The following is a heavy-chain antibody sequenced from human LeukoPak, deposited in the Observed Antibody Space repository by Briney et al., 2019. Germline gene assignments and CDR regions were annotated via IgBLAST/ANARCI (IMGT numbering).Heavy chain of an antibody. V-gene: IGHV1-46*01. Sequence: GASVKVSCKASGYTFTSYYMHWVRQAPGQGLEWMGIINPSGGSTSYAQKFQGRVTMTRDTSRSTVYMELSSLRSEDTAVYYCARDDSSGYPIDYWGQETLVTVSS. CDR2: INPSGGST. CDR1: GYTFTSYY. D-gene: IGHD3-22*01. CDR3: ARDDSSGYPIDY. J-gene: IGHJ4*02.